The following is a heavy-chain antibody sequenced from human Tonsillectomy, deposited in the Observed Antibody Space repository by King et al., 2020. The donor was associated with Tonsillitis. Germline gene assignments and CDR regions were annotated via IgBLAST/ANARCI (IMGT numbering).Heavy chain of an antibody. Sequence: QLVQSGGGLVKPGESLRLSCTASGFSFSNAWMNWVRQAPGKGLEWVGRIKAKSGGGTTDYAAPVKGRFNISRDDSKNTLYLEMHSLKSEDTAVYFCARDSPLARGLIDRWGQGNLVTVSS. CDR1: GFSFSNAW. CDR3: ARDSPLARGLIDR. J-gene: IGHJ4*02. CDR2: IKAKSGGGTT. V-gene: IGHV3-15*01. D-gene: IGHD3-10*01.